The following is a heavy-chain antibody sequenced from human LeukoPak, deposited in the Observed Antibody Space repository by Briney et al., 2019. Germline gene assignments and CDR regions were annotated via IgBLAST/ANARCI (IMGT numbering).Heavy chain of an antibody. CDR1: GHTFTGYY. CDR2: INPNSGGT. D-gene: IGHD6-6*01. CDR3: ARDLSIAARRDAYDAFDC. V-gene: IGHV1-2*02. Sequence: GASVKVSCKASGHTFTGYYMHWVRQAPGQGLEWMGWINPNSGGTNYAQKFQGRVTMTRDTSISTAYMELSRLRSDDTAVYYCARDLSIAARRDAYDAFDCWGQGTLVTVSS. J-gene: IGHJ4*02.